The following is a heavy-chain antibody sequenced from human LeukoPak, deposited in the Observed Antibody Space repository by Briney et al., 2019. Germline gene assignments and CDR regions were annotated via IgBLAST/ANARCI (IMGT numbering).Heavy chain of an antibody. Sequence: ASVKVSCKASGYTFTGYYMHWVRQAPGQGLEWMGRINPNSGGTNYAQKFQGRVTMTRDTSISTAYMELSRLRSDDTAVYYCARNWVDDYGLDYWGQGTLVTVSS. CDR2: INPNSGGT. J-gene: IGHJ4*02. CDR1: GYTFTGYY. D-gene: IGHD4-17*01. CDR3: ARNWVDDYGLDY. V-gene: IGHV1-2*06.